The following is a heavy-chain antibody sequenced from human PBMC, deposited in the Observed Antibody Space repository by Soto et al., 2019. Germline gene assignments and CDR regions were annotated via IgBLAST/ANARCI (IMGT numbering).Heavy chain of an antibody. Sequence: QVQLVQSGAEVKKPGSSVKVSCKASGGTFSSYTISWVRQAPGQGLEWMGRIIPILGIANYAQKSQGRVTXXAXKXXRTAYMELSSLRSEDTAVYYCARAGVGALGDAFDIWGQGTMVTVSS. D-gene: IGHD1-26*01. CDR1: GGTFSSYT. CDR2: IIPILGIA. V-gene: IGHV1-69*02. J-gene: IGHJ3*02. CDR3: ARAGVGALGDAFDI.